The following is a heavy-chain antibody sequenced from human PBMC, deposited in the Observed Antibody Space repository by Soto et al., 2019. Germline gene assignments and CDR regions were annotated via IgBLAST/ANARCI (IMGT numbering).Heavy chain of an antibody. Sequence: PGGSLRLACAASGFTFSNYAMTWVRQAPGKGLEWVSGVTRGGSAYYADSVKGRFTISRDNSKNTVFLQMNSLRAEDTAIYYCAKGDCSICNGPAYNFDMDVWGQGTTVTVSS. CDR1: GFTFSNYA. V-gene: IGHV3-23*01. J-gene: IGHJ6*02. CDR2: VTRGGSA. D-gene: IGHD2-15*01. CDR3: AKGDCSICNGPAYNFDMDV.